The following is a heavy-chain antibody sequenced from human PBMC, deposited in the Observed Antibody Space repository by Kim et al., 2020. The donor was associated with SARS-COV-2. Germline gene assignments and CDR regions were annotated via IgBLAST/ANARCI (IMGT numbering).Heavy chain of an antibody. J-gene: IGHJ5*02. CDR1: GFAFSSYP. V-gene: IGHV3-23*01. Sequence: GGSLRLSCAASGFAFSSYPMTWVRQAPGKGLEWVSAIGGSGSVTFYADSVKGRFSISRDNSKNTLYLQMNSLRAEDTALYFCGKDNLPRGGTPESWGQGILVSVSS. CDR3: GKDNLPRGGTPES. CDR2: IGGSGSVT. D-gene: IGHD2-15*01.